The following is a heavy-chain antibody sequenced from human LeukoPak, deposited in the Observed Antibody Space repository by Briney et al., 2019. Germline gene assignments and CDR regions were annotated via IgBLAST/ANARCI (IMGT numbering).Heavy chain of an antibody. Sequence: SETLSLTCTVSGDSISSSRFYWAWVRQPPGKGLEWIGSILYTGRTSYNPSLKSRVTLSVYTSKKQFSLRRGSVTAPDTPLFSCARRDVGATIDYWGQGTLVTVSS. D-gene: IGHD1-26*01. J-gene: IGHJ4*02. CDR2: ILYTGRT. CDR1: GDSISSSRFY. CDR3: ARRDVGATIDY. V-gene: IGHV4-39*01.